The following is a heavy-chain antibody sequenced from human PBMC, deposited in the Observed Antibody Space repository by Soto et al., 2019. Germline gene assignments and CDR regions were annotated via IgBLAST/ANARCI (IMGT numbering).Heavy chain of an antibody. CDR1: GFTVSSNY. CDR2: ICSGGST. J-gene: IGHJ6*03. Sequence: EVQLVESGGGLVQPGGSLRLSCAASGFTVSSNYMSWVRQAPGKGLEWVSVICSGGSTYYADSVKGRFTISRDNSKNTLYLQMNSLRAEDTAVYYCARAQYSSSWVGVYYYYYMDVWGKGTTVTVSS. CDR3: ARAQYSSSWVGVYYYYYMDV. V-gene: IGHV3-66*01. D-gene: IGHD6-13*01.